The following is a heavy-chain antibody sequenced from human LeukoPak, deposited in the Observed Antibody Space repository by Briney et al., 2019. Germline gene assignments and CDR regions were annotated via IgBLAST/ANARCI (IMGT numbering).Heavy chain of an antibody. CDR3: ASSNPCSGGSCYWNDY. Sequence: ASVKVSCKASGGTFSSYAISWVRQAPGQGLEGMGGIIPIFGKANYAQKFQGRVTLTTDESTSTAYMELSSLRSEEPAGYYLASSNPCSGGSCYWNDYWGQGTLVTVSS. V-gene: IGHV1-69*05. J-gene: IGHJ4*02. CDR2: IIPIFGKA. CDR1: GGTFSSYA. D-gene: IGHD2-15*01.